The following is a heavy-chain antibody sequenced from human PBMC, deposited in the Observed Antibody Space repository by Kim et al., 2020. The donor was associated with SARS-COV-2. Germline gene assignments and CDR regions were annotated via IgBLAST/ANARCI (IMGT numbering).Heavy chain of an antibody. J-gene: IGHJ5*01. D-gene: IGHD3-3*01. Sequence: NFPGRVTITRDISASTVYMDLSSLTSEDMAVYYCARRASVFGVVGHFDSWGQGTLVTVSS. V-gene: IGHV1-3*01. CDR3: ARRASVFGVVGHFDS.